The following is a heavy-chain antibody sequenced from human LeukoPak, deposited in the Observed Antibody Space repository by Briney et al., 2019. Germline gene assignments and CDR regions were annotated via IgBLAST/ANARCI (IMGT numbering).Heavy chain of an antibody. D-gene: IGHD3-3*01. V-gene: IGHV3-9*03. CDR3: AKDMSGRFLSWRGDAFDI. CDR1: GFTFDDYA. J-gene: IGHJ3*02. CDR2: ISWNSGSI. Sequence: GGSLRLSCAASGFTFDDYAMHWVRQAPGKGLEWVSGISWNSGSIGYADSVKGRFTISRDNAKNSLHLQMNSLRAEDMALYYCAKDMSGRFLSWRGDAFDIWGQGTMVTVSS.